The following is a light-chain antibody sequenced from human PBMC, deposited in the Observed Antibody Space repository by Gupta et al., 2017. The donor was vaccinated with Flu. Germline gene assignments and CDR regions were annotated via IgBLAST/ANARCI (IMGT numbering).Light chain of an antibody. CDR2: AAS. J-gene: IGKJ3*01. Sequence: PSSLSASVGDRVTITCRASQGIRNDLGWYQQRPGKAPKLLIYAASSLQSGVPSRFSGSGSGTDFTLTISSLQPEDFATYYCRQEDNSPFTFGHGTKVDIK. CDR1: QGIRND. CDR3: RQEDNSPFT. V-gene: IGKV1-6*01.